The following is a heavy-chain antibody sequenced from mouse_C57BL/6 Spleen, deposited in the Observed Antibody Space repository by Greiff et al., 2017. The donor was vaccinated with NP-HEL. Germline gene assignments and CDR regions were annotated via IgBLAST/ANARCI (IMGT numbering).Heavy chain of an antibody. CDR2: IHPSDSDT. Sequence: QVQLQQPGAELVKPGASVKVSCKASGYTFTSYWMHWVKQRPGQGLEWIGRIHPSDSDTNYNQKFKGKATLTVDKSSSTAYMQLSSLTSEDSAVYYCAIQLRLRWFAYWGQGTLVTVSA. J-gene: IGHJ3*01. V-gene: IGHV1-74*01. CDR1: GYTFTSYW. D-gene: IGHD3-2*02. CDR3: AIQLRLRWFAY.